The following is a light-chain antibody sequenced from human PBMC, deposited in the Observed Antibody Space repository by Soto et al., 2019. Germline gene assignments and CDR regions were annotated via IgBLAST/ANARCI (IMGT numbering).Light chain of an antibody. CDR3: HQYNNWPPLT. Sequence: EIVMTQSPATLSLSPGERATLSCRASQSVSSNLAWYQQKPGQAPRLLIYGASTRATGIPARFSGSGSETEFTLTISSLQSEDFAVYYCHQYNNWPPLTFGQGTKVEIK. CDR2: GAS. CDR1: QSVSSN. V-gene: IGKV3-15*01. J-gene: IGKJ1*01.